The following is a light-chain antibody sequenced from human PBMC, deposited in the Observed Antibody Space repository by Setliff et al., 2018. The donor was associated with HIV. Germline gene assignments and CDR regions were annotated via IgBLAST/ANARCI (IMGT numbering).Light chain of an antibody. CDR1: SSDVGAYDY. Sequence: QSVLTQPASVSGSPGQSITISCTGTSSDVGAYDYVSWYQQHPGKAPKLIIYDVSHRPSGLSNRFSRSKSGNTASLTISGLQAEDEADYSCHSFASNTFYVFGTGTKVTVL. CDR3: HSFASNTFYV. CDR2: DVS. J-gene: IGLJ1*01. V-gene: IGLV2-14*03.